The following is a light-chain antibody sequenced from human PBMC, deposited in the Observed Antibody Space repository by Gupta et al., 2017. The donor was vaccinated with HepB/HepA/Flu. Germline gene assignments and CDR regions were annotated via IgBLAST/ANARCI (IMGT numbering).Light chain of an antibody. CDR1: NIRTKS. Sequence: SYILTQSPSVSVAPGKTARITCGGNNIRTKSVHWYQQKPGQAPVLVVYDDTDRPSGIPERFSGSNSGNTATLTISRVEAGDEADYYCQVWSTSGGVFGTGTKVTVL. V-gene: IGLV3-21*03. CDR3: QVWSTSGGV. J-gene: IGLJ1*01. CDR2: DDT.